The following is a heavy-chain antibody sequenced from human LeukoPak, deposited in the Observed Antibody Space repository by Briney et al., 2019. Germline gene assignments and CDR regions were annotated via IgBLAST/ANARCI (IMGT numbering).Heavy chain of an antibody. CDR2: ISGSGGST. D-gene: IGHD1-26*01. J-gene: IGHJ4*02. Sequence: GGSLRLSCAASGFIFSSYSMNWVCQAPGKGLEWVSAISGSGGSTYYADSVKGRFTISRDNAKNTLSLQMNSLRAEDTGLYYCARADGSHYGLKDYWGQGTLVTVSS. CDR1: GFIFSSYS. V-gene: IGHV3-21*01. CDR3: ARADGSHYGLKDY.